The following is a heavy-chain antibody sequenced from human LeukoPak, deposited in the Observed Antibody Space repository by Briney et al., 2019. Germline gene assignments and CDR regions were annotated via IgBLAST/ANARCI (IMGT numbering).Heavy chain of an antibody. V-gene: IGHV1-2*02. CDR2: INPNSGGT. CDR1: RYTFTGYY. J-gene: IGHJ5*02. CDR3: ARDVVVGATCFDP. D-gene: IGHD1-26*01. Sequence: ASVKVSCKASRYTFTGYYMHWVRQAPGQGLEWMGWINPNSGGTNYAQKFQGRVTMTRDTSISTAYMELSRLRSDDTAVYYCARDVVVGATCFDPWGQGTLVTVSS.